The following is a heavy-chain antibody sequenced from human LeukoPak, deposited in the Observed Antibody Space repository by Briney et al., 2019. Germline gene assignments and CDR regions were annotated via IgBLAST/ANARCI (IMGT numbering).Heavy chain of an antibody. J-gene: IGHJ6*03. Sequence: EASVKVSCKASGYTFTSYGISWVRQAPGQGLEWMGWISAYNGNTNYAQKLQGRVTMTTDTSTSTAYMELRSLRSDDTAVYYCARDQGVPAAMGYYYYYMDVWGKGTTVTVSS. CDR3: ARDQGVPAAMGYYYYYMDV. D-gene: IGHD2-2*01. CDR1: GYTFTSYG. CDR2: ISAYNGNT. V-gene: IGHV1-18*01.